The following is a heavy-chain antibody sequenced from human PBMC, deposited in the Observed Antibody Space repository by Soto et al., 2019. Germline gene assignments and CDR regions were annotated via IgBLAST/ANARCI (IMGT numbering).Heavy chain of an antibody. D-gene: IGHD7-27*01. V-gene: IGHV3-43*02. CDR1: GFTFDDYA. Sequence: GGSLRLSCAASGFTFDDYAMHWVRQAPGKGLEWVSLISGDGGSTYYADSVKGRFTISRDNSKNSLYLQMNSLRTEDTALYYWAKDITGDLPVGAFDIWGQGTMVTVSS. CDR3: AKDITGDLPVGAFDI. J-gene: IGHJ3*02. CDR2: ISGDGGST.